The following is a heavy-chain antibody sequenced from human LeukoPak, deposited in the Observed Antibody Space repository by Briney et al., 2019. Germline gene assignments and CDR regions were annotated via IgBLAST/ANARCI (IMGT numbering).Heavy chain of an antibody. Sequence: GGSLRLSCAASGFTFSDYYMSWIRQAPGKGLEWISYISGSGTNIYYADSVRGRFTISRDNAKNSLYLQMNGLRAEDTAVYYCARTGDRGGFDYWGQGTLVTV. D-gene: IGHD7-27*01. V-gene: IGHV3-11*01. J-gene: IGHJ4*02. CDR2: ISGSGTNI. CDR1: GFTFSDYY. CDR3: ARTGDRGGFDY.